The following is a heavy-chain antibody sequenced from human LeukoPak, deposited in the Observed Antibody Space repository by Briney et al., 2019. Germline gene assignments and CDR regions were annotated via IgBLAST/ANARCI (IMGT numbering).Heavy chain of an antibody. CDR3: ARASGTYSMLK. Sequence: GASVKVSCKASGYAFTSYTINWVRQAPGQGLEWMGWINTNTGNPTYAQGFTGRFVFSLDTSVNTAYLQISSLKAEDIAVYYCARASGTYSMLKWGQGTLVTVSS. CDR1: GYAFTSYT. V-gene: IGHV7-4-1*02. D-gene: IGHD1-26*01. J-gene: IGHJ4*02. CDR2: INTNTGNP.